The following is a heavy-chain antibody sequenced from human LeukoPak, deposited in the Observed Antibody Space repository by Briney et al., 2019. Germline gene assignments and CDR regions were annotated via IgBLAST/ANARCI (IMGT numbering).Heavy chain of an antibody. CDR2: IKQDGSEK. D-gene: IGHD1-26*01. Sequence: GGSLRLSCAASGFTFSSYWMSWVRQAPGKGLEWVANIKQDGSEKYYVDSVKGRFTISRDNAKNSLYLQMNSLRAEDTAVYYCARDAGSIVGAHSGDYWGQGTQVTVSS. J-gene: IGHJ4*02. CDR3: ARDAGSIVGAHSGDY. CDR1: GFTFSSYW. V-gene: IGHV3-7*01.